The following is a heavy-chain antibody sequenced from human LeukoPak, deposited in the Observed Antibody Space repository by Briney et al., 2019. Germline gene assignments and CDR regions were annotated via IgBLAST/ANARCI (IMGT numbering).Heavy chain of an antibody. Sequence: ASETLSLTCAVYGGSFSGYYWSWIRQPPGKGLEWIGEINHSGSTNYNPSLKSRVTISVDTSKNQFSLKLSSVTAADTAVYYCARASRSGYRLRWFDPWGQGTLVTVSS. V-gene: IGHV4-34*01. D-gene: IGHD3-22*01. CDR2: INHSGST. CDR1: GGSFSGYY. J-gene: IGHJ5*02. CDR3: ARASRSGYRLRWFDP.